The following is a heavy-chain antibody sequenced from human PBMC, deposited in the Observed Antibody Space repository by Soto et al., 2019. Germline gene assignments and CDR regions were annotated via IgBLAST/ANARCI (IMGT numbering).Heavy chain of an antibody. Sequence: EVQLVESGGGLVQPGGSLRVSCAASGFTLSRYSMNWVRQAPGKGLEWLSYIDSTSATIYYADSVEGRFIISRDNAKNSLYLQMNSLRDEDTAVYYCARGGVATIFGDSWGQGTLVTVSS. J-gene: IGHJ4*02. CDR3: ARGGVATIFGDS. CDR1: GFTLSRYS. V-gene: IGHV3-48*02. D-gene: IGHD5-12*01. CDR2: IDSTSATI.